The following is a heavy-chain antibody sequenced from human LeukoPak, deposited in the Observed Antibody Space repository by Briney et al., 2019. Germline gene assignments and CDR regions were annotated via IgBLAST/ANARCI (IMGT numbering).Heavy chain of an antibody. D-gene: IGHD2-2*01. Sequence: ASVKVSCKASGYTFTSYDINWVRQATGQGLEWMGWMNPNSGNTGYAQKFQGRVTMTRNTSISTADMELSSLRSEDTAVYYCARGSYACSSTSCYRAWFDPWGQGTLVTVSS. CDR3: ARGSYACSSTSCYRAWFDP. V-gene: IGHV1-8*01. CDR2: MNPNSGNT. CDR1: GYTFTSYD. J-gene: IGHJ5*02.